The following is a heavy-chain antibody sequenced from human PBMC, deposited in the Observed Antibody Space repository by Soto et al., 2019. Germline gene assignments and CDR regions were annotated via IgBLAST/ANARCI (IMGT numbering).Heavy chain of an antibody. CDR2: ISGSGDSR. V-gene: IGHV3-23*01. CDR1: GFTFRTYA. CDR3: ARSSPLMIAGLDV. J-gene: IGHJ6*02. D-gene: IGHD3-22*01. Sequence: EVQLMESGGGLVQPGGPLRLSCVGSGFTFRTYAMNWVRQAPGKGLEWVSSISGSGDSRFYADSVKGRFPISRDSLKNTVFLQLNSLRVDDTAVYFCARSSPLMIAGLDVWGQGTTVTVS.